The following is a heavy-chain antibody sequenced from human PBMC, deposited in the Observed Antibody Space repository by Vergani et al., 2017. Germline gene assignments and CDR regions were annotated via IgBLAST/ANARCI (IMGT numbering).Heavy chain of an antibody. V-gene: IGHV1-69*13. CDR1: GGTLSSYS. D-gene: IGHD6-19*01. Sequence: QVQLVQSGAEVKKPGSSVRVSCKASGGTLSSYSISWVRQAPGQGLEWMGSIIPIFGTANYAQKFQGRVTLTADESTSTAYMEVSSLRSEDTAVYYCARVGYSSGWYRPYYFDYWGQGTLVTVSS. CDR2: IIPIFGTA. J-gene: IGHJ4*02. CDR3: ARVGYSSGWYRPYYFDY.